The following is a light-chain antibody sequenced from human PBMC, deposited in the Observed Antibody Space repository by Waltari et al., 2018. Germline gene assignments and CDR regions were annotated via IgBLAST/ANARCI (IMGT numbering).Light chain of an antibody. V-gene: IGLV1-47*01. CDR1: SSNIGRNY. CDR2: RNN. CDR3: AAWDDSLSGWV. Sequence: QSVLTQPPSASGTPGQRVTISCSGSSSNIGRNYVYWYQQFPGTAPKLLIYRNNQRPSGVPDRFSGSNSGTSASLAISGLRSEDEADYYCAAWDDSLSGWVFGGGTKLTVL. J-gene: IGLJ3*02.